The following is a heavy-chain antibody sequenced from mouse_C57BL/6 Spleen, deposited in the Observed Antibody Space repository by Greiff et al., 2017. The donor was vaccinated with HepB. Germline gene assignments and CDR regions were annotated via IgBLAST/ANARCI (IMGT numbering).Heavy chain of an antibody. V-gene: IGHV1-82*01. CDR3: ADYYYGSSYWYFDV. D-gene: IGHD1-1*01. J-gene: IGHJ1*03. Sequence: VQLQQSGPELVKPGASVKISCKASGYAFSSSWMNWVKQRPGKGLEWIGRIYPGDGDTNYNGKFKGKATLTADKSSSTAYMQLSSLTSEDSAVYFRADYYYGSSYWYFDVWGTGTTVTVAS. CDR1: GYAFSSSW. CDR2: IYPGDGDT.